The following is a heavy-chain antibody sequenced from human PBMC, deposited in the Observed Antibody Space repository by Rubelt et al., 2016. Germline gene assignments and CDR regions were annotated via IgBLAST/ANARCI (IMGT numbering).Heavy chain of an antibody. D-gene: IGHD2-21*01. Sequence: EVQLLESGGGLVQPGGSLRLSCAASGFTFSNYAMGWVRQAPGKGLEWVSAINGGRTFYADSVKGRFTISRDNSRNTLDLEINSLRVEDTAVYYCGRDWGKGDSFYIDVWGQGTTVTVPS. CDR2: INGGRT. V-gene: IGHV3-23*01. CDR1: GFTFSNYA. J-gene: IGHJ6*03. CDR3: GRDWGKGDSFYIDV.